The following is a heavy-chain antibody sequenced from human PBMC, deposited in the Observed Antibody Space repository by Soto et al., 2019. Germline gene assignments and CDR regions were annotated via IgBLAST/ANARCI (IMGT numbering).Heavy chain of an antibody. CDR3: ARTMTTVTLSYYFDY. V-gene: IGHV1-69*02. Sequence: QVQLVQSGAEVKKPGSSVKVSCKASGGTFSSYTISWVRQAPGQGLEWMGRIIPILGIANYAQKFQGRVTITADKSTRTAYMELSSLRSEDTAVYYCARTMTTVTLSYYFDYWGQGTLVTVSS. D-gene: IGHD4-17*01. CDR1: GGTFSSYT. J-gene: IGHJ4*02. CDR2: IIPILGIA.